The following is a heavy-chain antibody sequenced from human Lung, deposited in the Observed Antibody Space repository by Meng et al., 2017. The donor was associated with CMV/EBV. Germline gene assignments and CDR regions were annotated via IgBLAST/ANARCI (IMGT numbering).Heavy chain of an antibody. CDR1: GYTFTAHY. V-gene: IGHV1-2*02. CDR2: IHLHRGDT. CDR3: ARDNNGGPDY. Sequence: SXXVSCKASGYTFTAHYFHWVRQAPGQGLEWMGWIHLHRGDTNYEQQFQGRVTLTRDTSINTGYMELTRLTSDDAAVDYWARDNNGGPDYWGQGTLVTVSS. J-gene: IGHJ4*02. D-gene: IGHD7-27*01.